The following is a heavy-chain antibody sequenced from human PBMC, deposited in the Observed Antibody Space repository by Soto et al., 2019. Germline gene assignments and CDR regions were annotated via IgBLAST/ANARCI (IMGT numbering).Heavy chain of an antibody. CDR3: ARFPSIAVAGTAHYFDY. D-gene: IGHD6-19*01. Sequence: SETLSLTCTVSGGSISSSSYYWGWIRQPPGKGLEWIGSIYDSGSTYYNPSLKSRVTISVDTSKNHFSLKLSSVTAADTAVYYCARFPSIAVAGTAHYFDYWGQGTLVTVSS. CDR1: GGSISSSSYY. CDR2: IYDSGST. V-gene: IGHV4-39*02. J-gene: IGHJ4*02.